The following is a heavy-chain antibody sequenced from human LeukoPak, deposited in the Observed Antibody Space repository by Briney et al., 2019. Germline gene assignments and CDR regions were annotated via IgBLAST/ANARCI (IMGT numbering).Heavy chain of an antibody. D-gene: IGHD3-10*01. CDR2: ISSSGTNI. Sequence: GGSLRLSCLTSGFTLSTNAMSWVRKAPGKGLEWVSYISSSGTNIHYADSVKGRFTFSRDNAKNSLYLQMSSLRVEDTAVYFCAREEVRGYLDYWGQGILVTVSS. CDR3: AREEVRGYLDY. J-gene: IGHJ4*02. V-gene: IGHV3-48*01. CDR1: GFTLSTNA.